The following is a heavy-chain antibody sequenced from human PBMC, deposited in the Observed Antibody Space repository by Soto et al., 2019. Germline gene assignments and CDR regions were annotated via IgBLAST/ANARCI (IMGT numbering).Heavy chain of an antibody. CDR1: GGSISSGGYY. CDR2: IYYSGST. Sequence: QVQLQESGPGLVKPSQTLSLTCTVSGGSISSGGYYWSWIRQHPGKGLEWIGYIYYSGSTYYNPSLKSQVTISVDTSKNQFSLKLSSVTAADMAVYYCARGVTMVRGVVHTPYFDYWGQGTLVTVSS. V-gene: IGHV4-31*01. J-gene: IGHJ4*02. CDR3: ARGVTMVRGVVHTPYFDY. D-gene: IGHD3-10*01.